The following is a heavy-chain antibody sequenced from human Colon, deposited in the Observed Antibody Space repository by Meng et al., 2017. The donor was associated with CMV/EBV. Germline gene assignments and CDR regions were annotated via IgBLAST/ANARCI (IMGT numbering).Heavy chain of an antibody. V-gene: IGHV3-23*01. CDR2: ISGSGDSR. CDR1: GFTFSSYA. Sequence: GESLKISCAASGFTFSSYAMSWVRQAPGKGLEWVSGISGSGDSRYYADSVKGRFTISRDSSKNTLFLQMNSLRVEDTAVYYCARVGDYPGGYFDYWGQGTLVTVSS. J-gene: IGHJ4*02. D-gene: IGHD4-17*01. CDR3: ARVGDYPGGYFDY.